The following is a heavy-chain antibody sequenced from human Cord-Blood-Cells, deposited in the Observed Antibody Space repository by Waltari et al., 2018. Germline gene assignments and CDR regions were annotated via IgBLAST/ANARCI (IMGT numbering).Heavy chain of an antibody. V-gene: IGHV1-24*01. Sequence: VQLVQSGAEGTKPGASGKGACKVSGYTLTSLSMTWVRQAHGKGLVWMGGFDPEDGETIYAQKFQGRVTMTEDTSTDTAYMELSSLRSEDTAVYYCATGPMVRGVPADYWGQGTLVTVSS. J-gene: IGHJ4*02. CDR2: FDPEDGET. CDR1: GYTLTSLS. D-gene: IGHD3-10*01. CDR3: ATGPMVRGVPADY.